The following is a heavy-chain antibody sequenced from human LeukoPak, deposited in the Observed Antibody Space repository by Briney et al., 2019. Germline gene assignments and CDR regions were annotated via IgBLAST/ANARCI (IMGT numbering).Heavy chain of an antibody. CDR1: GFTFSSYA. Sequence: PGGSLRLSCAASGFTFSSYAMSWVRQSPGKGLEWVSVISGGGGSTYYADSVKGRFTISRDNSKNTLYLQMNSLRADDTAAYYCAKFYDISTGYSDYWGQGTLVTVSS. V-gene: IGHV3-23*01. J-gene: IGHJ4*02. CDR2: ISGGGGST. D-gene: IGHD3-9*01. CDR3: AKFYDISTGYSDY.